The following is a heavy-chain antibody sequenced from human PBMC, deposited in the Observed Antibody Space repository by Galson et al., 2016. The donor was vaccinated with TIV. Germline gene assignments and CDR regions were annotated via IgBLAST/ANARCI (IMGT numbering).Heavy chain of an antibody. V-gene: IGHV1-69*13. Sequence: SVKVSCKASGGSFSTHTFNWVRQAPGQGLEWMGGIVPLFRTTNYAQKFQGRVTFTADESSSTAYMEVSRLTSDDTTVYYCAKDRNTALDTYYYYYGMDVWGQGTTVTV. J-gene: IGHJ6*02. CDR2: IVPLFRTT. CDR3: AKDRNTALDTYYYYYGMDV. D-gene: IGHD5-18*01. CDR1: GGSFSTHT.